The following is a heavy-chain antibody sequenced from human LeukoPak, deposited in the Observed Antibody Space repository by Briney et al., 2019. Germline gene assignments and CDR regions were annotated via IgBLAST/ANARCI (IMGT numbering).Heavy chain of an antibody. CDR1: GFSFSNAW. Sequence: GGSLRLSCAASGFSFSNAWMIWVRQAPGKGLEWVSSISSSSSYIYYADSVKGRFTISRDNAKNSLYLQMNSLRAEDTAVYYCARDRGVVVVAATIWFDPWGQGTLVTVSS. CDR3: ARDRGVVVVAATIWFDP. D-gene: IGHD2-15*01. V-gene: IGHV3-21*01. CDR2: ISSSSSYI. J-gene: IGHJ5*02.